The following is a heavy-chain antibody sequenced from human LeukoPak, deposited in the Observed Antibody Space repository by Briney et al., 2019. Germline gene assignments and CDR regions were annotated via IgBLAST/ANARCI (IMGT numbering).Heavy chain of an antibody. CDR3: ARSHYDSSGYYPPGPYYYYMDV. CDR1: GGSTSSSSYY. CDR2: IYYSGST. Sequence: SETLSLTCTVSGGSTSSSSYYWGWIRQPPGKGLEWIGSIYYSGSTYYNPSLKSRVTISVDTSKNQFSLKLRSVTAADTAVYYCARSHYDSSGYYPPGPYYYYMDVWGKGTTVTVSS. D-gene: IGHD3-22*01. V-gene: IGHV4-39*01. J-gene: IGHJ6*03.